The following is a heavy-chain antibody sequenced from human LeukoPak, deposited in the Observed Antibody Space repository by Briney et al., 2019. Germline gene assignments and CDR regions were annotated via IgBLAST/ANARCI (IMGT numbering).Heavy chain of an antibody. CDR3: ARDRYGSGSYQPDY. J-gene: IGHJ4*02. V-gene: IGHV1-2*02. CDR1: GYTFTGYY. CDR2: INPNSGGT. D-gene: IGHD3-10*01. Sequence: ASVKVSCKASGYTFTGYYMHWVRQAPGQGLEWLGWINPNSGGTNYAQKFQGRVTMTRDTSISTVYMELTRLRSDDTAVYYCARDRYGSGSYQPDYWGQGTLVTVSS.